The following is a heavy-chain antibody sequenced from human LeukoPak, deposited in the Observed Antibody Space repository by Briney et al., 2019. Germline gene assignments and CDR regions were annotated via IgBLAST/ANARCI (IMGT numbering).Heavy chain of an antibody. D-gene: IGHD2-2*01. V-gene: IGHV1-69*13. CDR3: AIVVVPAAKLSYYYYSMDV. Sequence: SVKVSCKASGGTFSSYAISWVRQAPGQGLEWMGGIIPIFGTANYAQKFQGRVTITADESTSTAYMELSSLRSEDTAVYYCAIVVVPAAKLSYYYYSMDVWGQGTTVTVSS. CDR2: IIPIFGTA. J-gene: IGHJ6*02. CDR1: GGTFSSYA.